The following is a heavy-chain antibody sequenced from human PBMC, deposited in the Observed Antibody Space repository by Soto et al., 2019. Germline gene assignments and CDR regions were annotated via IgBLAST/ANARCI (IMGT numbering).Heavy chain of an antibody. V-gene: IGHV4-31*03. CDR3: AREVNAVAFDF. CDR1: GGSISSYGSY. CDR2: IDYSGST. J-gene: IGHJ3*01. Sequence: PSETLSLTCTVSGGSISSYGSYWTWIRQRPGKGLEWIGSIDYSGSTDSKPSLKSRLTMLRDTSKNQFSLKLSSVTAADTAMYYCAREVNAVAFDFWGQGTMVTVSS. D-gene: IGHD1-1*01.